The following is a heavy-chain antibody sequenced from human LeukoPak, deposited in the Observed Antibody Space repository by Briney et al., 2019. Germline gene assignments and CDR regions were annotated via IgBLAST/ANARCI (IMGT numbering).Heavy chain of an antibody. CDR1: GYTFTRYG. V-gene: IGHV1-18*01. CDR3: ARDPQRGYDFWNGYSSFDY. Sequence: ASVKVSCKAPGYTFTRYGVSWVRQAPGQGLEWMGWISADNGNRNYAQKLQGRVTMTTDTSTSTAYMELRSLRSDDTAIYYCARDPQRGYDFWNGYSSFDYWGQGTLVTVSS. D-gene: IGHD3-3*01. CDR2: ISADNGNR. J-gene: IGHJ4*02.